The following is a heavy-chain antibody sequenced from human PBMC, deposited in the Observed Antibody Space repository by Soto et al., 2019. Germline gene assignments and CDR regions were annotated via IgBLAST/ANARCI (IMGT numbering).Heavy chain of an antibody. CDR1: GGTFSSFINYP. V-gene: IGHV1-69*06. D-gene: IGHD3-3*01. CDR3: ARRDTSGFLRYFDN. Sequence: VKVSCKSSGGTFSSFINYPINWVRQAPGQGLEWMGGIVPNVGTVNYAQKFRGKVTITADKSTGTAYMELSSLRSEDTALYYCARRDTSGFLRYFDNWGQGTQVTVSS. J-gene: IGHJ4*02. CDR2: IVPNVGTV.